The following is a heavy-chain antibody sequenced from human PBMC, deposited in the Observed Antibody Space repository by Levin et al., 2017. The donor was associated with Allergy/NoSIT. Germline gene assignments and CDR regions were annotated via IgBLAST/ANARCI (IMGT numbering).Heavy chain of an antibody. CDR2: ISAYNGNT. Sequence: ASVKVSCKASGYTFTSYGISWVRQAPGQGLEWMGWISAYNGNTNYAQKLQGRVTMTTDTSTSTAYMELRSLRSDDTAVYYCARGGIDYYDSSGYYDDFDYWGQGTLVTVSS. V-gene: IGHV1-18*01. CDR1: GYTFTSYG. CDR3: ARGGIDYYDSSGYYDDFDY. J-gene: IGHJ4*02. D-gene: IGHD3-22*01.